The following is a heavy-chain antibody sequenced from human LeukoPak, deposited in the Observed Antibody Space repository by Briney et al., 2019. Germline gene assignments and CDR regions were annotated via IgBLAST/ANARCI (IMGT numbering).Heavy chain of an antibody. J-gene: IGHJ5*02. V-gene: IGHV4-4*07. CDR3: ARVGCSSTSCPKANWFDP. CDR1: GGSISSYY. CDR2: IYTSGST. Sequence: PSETLSLTCTVSGGSISSYYWSWIRQPAGKGLEWIGRIYTSGSTNYNPSLKSRVTMSVDTSKNQFSLKLGSVTAADTAVYYCARVGCSSTSCPKANWFDPWGQGTLVTVSS. D-gene: IGHD2-2*01.